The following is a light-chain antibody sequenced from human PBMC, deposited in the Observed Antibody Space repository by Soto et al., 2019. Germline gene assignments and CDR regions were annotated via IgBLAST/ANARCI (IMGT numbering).Light chain of an antibody. V-gene: IGKV3-11*01. J-gene: IGKJ4*01. CDR2: DAS. Sequence: EIVLTQSPASLSLSLGERATLSCRASLSVSSYLAWYQQKPGQAPRLLIYDASTRATGIPARFSGSGSGTDYTLTISSLEPEEDAVYYYQQHSNWPPLTFGGGTKVEIK. CDR3: QQHSNWPPLT. CDR1: LSVSSY.